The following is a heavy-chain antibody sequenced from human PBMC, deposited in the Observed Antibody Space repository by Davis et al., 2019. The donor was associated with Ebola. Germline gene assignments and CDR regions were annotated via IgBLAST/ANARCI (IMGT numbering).Heavy chain of an antibody. CDR1: GYTFTSYG. J-gene: IGHJ5*02. Sequence: ASVKVSCKASGYTFTSYGISWVRQAPGQGLEWMGWISAYNGNTNYAQKLQGRVTMSTDTSTSTAYMELRSLRSDDTAVYYCARDIAVAGNVWFDPWGQGTLVTVSS. CDR3: ARDIAVAGNVWFDP. D-gene: IGHD6-19*01. CDR2: ISAYNGNT. V-gene: IGHV1-18*01.